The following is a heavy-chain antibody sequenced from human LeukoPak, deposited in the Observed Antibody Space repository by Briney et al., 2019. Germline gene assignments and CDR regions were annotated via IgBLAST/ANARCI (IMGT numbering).Heavy chain of an antibody. D-gene: IGHD6-6*01. CDR1: GSTFTNYW. V-gene: IGHV5-51*01. CDR2: IYPGDSDT. J-gene: IGHJ4*02. Sequence: GGSLKISCKGSGSTFTNYWIGWVRQLPGKGLEWMGIIYPGDSDTRYSPSFQGQVTISADKSISTAYLKWSTLKASDTAMYYCARLGSSSSGPLNYWGQGTLVTVSS. CDR3: ARLGSSSSGPLNY.